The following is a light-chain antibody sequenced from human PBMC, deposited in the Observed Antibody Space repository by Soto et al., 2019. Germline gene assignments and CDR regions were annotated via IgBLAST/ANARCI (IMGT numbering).Light chain of an antibody. Sequence: QSVLTQPPSASGTPGQRVTISCSGSSSNIATKSVNWYQQLPGTAPKLLIYSNSQRSSVVPDRFSGSKSGTSASLAIRGLQSEDEADYYCAAWDDSLNARYVFGTGTKLTVL. V-gene: IGLV1-44*01. CDR2: SNS. J-gene: IGLJ1*01. CDR3: AAWDDSLNARYV. CDR1: SSNIATKS.